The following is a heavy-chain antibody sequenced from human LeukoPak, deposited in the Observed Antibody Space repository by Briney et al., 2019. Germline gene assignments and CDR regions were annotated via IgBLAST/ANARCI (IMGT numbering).Heavy chain of an antibody. D-gene: IGHD3-22*01. J-gene: IGHJ5*02. CDR2: IYYSGST. V-gene: IGHV4-59*01. CDR3: ERRSFYYDSSGYSHNWFDP. Sequence: SETLSLTCTVSGGSISSYYWSWIRQPPGKGLEWSGYIYYSGSTNYNPSLKSRVTISVDTSKNQFSLKLSSVTAADTAVYYCERRSFYYDSSGYSHNWFDPWGQGTVVTVSS. CDR1: GGSISSYY.